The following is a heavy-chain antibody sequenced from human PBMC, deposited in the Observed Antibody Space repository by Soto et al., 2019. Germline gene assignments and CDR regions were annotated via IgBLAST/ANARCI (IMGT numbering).Heavy chain of an antibody. D-gene: IGHD2-15*01. CDR3: ARPLSPGGGYDAFDI. Sequence: EVQLVQSGAEVKKPGESLKISCKGSGNRFTSYWIGWVRQMPGKGLECMGIIYPGDSDTRYSPSFQGQVTISADKSISTAYLQWSSLKASDTAMYYCARPLSPGGGYDAFDIWGQGTMVTVSS. V-gene: IGHV5-51*03. CDR1: GNRFTSYW. J-gene: IGHJ3*02. CDR2: IYPGDSDT.